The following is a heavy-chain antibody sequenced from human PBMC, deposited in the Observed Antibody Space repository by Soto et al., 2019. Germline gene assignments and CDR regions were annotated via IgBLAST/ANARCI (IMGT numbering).Heavy chain of an antibody. V-gene: IGHV3-23*01. Sequence: EVQLLESGGGLVQPGGSLRLSCAASGFTFSSYAMSWVRQAPGKGLEWVSAISGSGGSTYYADPVKGRFTISRDNSKNRLYLQMNSLSDEDTAVYYCANDPWDANWFDPWGQGTLVTVSS. CDR2: ISGSGGST. J-gene: IGHJ5*02. CDR3: ANDPWDANWFDP. CDR1: GFTFSSYA. D-gene: IGHD1-26*01.